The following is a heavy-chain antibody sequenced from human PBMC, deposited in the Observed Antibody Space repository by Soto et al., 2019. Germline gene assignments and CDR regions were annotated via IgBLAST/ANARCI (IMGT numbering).Heavy chain of an antibody. CDR3: ARGVPAARDYYYYGMDV. CDR1: GGTFSSYA. Sequence: SVKVSCKASGGTFSSYAISWVRQAPGQGLEWMGGIIPIFGTANYAQKFQGRVTITADESTSTAYMELSSLRSEDTAVYYCARGVPAARDYYYYGMDVWGQGTTVTVSS. CDR2: IIPIFGTA. D-gene: IGHD2-2*01. J-gene: IGHJ6*02. V-gene: IGHV1-69*13.